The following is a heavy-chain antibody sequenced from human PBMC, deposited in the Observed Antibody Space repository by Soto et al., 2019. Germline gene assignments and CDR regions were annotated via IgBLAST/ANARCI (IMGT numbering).Heavy chain of an antibody. Sequence: EVQLVESGGGLVEPGGSLRLSCAASGFTFSNGWMSWVRQAPGKGLEWVGRIKSKIAGWTTDYSAPVKGRFSISRDDSKDTLYLQMNSLITEDTAVYYCTTDSTQTFCDGGPRYSVQTKIHDSWGQGTLVTVSS. CDR2: IKSKIAGWTT. V-gene: IGHV3-15*01. J-gene: IGHJ4*02. D-gene: IGHD2-15*01. CDR1: GFTFSNGW. CDR3: TTDSTQTFCDGGPRYSVQTKIHDS.